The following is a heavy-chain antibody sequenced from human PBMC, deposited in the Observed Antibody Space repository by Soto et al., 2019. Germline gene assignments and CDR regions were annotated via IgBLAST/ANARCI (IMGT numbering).Heavy chain of an antibody. Sequence: GGSLRLSCAASGFTFSDYAMNWVRQAPGKGLEWVSFISGSSGNSTYYADSVKGRFTVSRDNSKNTLYLQMNSLRAEDTAVYYCAKHTYWGVYYYNGRDVWGQGTTSPVSS. CDR1: GFTFSDYA. CDR2: ISGSSGNST. D-gene: IGHD7-27*01. J-gene: IGHJ6*02. V-gene: IGHV3-23*01. CDR3: AKHTYWGVYYYNGRDV.